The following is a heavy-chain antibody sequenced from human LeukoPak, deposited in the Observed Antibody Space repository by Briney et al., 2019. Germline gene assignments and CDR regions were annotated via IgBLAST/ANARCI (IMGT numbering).Heavy chain of an antibody. CDR3: ARRYFGAGDY. CDR1: GFTFSSHW. V-gene: IGHV3-74*01. Sequence: PGGSLRLSCAASGFTFSSHWMHWVRQAPGKGLVWVSRISSDGTSTTYVDSVKGRFTISRDNAKNTMYLQMNSLRDEDTAVYYCARRYFGAGDYWGQGTLVTVSS. D-gene: IGHD2-21*01. J-gene: IGHJ4*02. CDR2: ISSDGTST.